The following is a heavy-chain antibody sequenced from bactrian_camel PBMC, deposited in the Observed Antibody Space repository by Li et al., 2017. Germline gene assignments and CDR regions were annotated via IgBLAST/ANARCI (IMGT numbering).Heavy chain of an antibody. CDR3: AIVFGAFDYDLGVLDADEYDY. CDR2: IDSAGRT. J-gene: IGHJ4*01. V-gene: IGHV3S53*01. Sequence: HVQLVESGGGSVQAGGSLKLSCVQSGSTYLTKCMAWFRQAPGKEREGVTAIDSAGRTTYADSVKGRFTIPKGQFKDTVYLQMNSLKPEDTAMYYCAIVFGAFDYDLGVLDADEYDYWGQGTQVTVS. D-gene: IGHD4*01. CDR1: GSTYLTKC.